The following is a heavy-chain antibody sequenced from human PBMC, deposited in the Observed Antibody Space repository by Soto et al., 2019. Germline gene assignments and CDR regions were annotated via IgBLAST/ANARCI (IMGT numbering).Heavy chain of an antibody. Sequence: SETLSITCTVSGGSISSSSYYWGWIRQHPGKGLEWIGSIYYSGSTYYNPSLKSRVTISVDTSKNQFSLKLSSVTAADTAVYYCASVHYGDYVIYYYPYSMDVSCPGPTLTVSS. CDR1: GGSISSSSYY. D-gene: IGHD4-17*01. J-gene: IGHJ6*02. CDR3: ASVHYGDYVIYYYPYSMDV. V-gene: IGHV4-39*01. CDR2: IYYSGST.